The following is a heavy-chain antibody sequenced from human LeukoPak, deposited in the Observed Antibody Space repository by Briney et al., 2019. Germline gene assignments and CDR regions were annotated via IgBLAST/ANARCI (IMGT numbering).Heavy chain of an antibody. CDR1: GFTFSSYW. V-gene: IGHV3-74*01. Sequence: GGSLRLSCAASGFTFSSYWMHWVRQAPGKGLVWVSRINSDGSSTSYADSVKGRFTISRDNAKNTLYLQMNSLRAEDTAVYYCARGSYYYGSGSYRPYYYYYGMDVWAKGPRSPSP. J-gene: IGHJ6*02. CDR3: ARGSYYYGSGSYRPYYYYYGMDV. D-gene: IGHD3-10*01. CDR2: INSDGSST.